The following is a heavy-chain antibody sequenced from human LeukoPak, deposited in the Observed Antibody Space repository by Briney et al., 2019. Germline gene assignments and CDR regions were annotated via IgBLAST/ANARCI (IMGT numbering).Heavy chain of an antibody. J-gene: IGHJ4*02. Sequence: SETLSLTCTVSGGSISSYYWSWIRQPPGKGLEWIGYIYYSGSTNYNPSLKSRVTISVDTSKNQFSLKLSSVTAAHTAVYYCARGSGRPPYYFDYWGQGTLVTVSS. CDR3: ARGSGRPPYYFDY. CDR2: IYYSGST. D-gene: IGHD3-10*01. V-gene: IGHV4-59*01. CDR1: GGSISSYY.